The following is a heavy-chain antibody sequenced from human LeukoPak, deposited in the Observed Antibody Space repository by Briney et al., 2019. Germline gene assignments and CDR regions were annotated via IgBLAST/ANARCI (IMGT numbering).Heavy chain of an antibody. CDR2: IIPIFGIA. CDR1: GGTFSSYA. V-gene: IGHV1-69*04. J-gene: IGHJ4*02. Sequence: ASVKVSCKASGGTFSSYAISWVRQAPGQGLEWMGRIIPIFGIANYAQKFQGSVTITADKSTSTAYMELSSLRSEDTAVYYCARGYCSGGSCYPFDYWGQGTLVTVSS. CDR3: ARGYCSGGSCYPFDY. D-gene: IGHD2-15*01.